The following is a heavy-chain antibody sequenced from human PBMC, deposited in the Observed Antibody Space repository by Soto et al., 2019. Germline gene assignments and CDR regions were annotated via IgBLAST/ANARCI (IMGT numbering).Heavy chain of an antibody. Sequence: QPGCSLRLSCAGSGFTVSIYAMNWVRQAPGKGLEWVSIISSRGDRTSYAESVKGRFTISRDDSKNTLFLHMNSLGAEDTAVYYCAKATGYRYGFQPTALDVSGQATTVTVPS. J-gene: IGHJ6*02. V-gene: IGHV3-23*01. CDR3: AKATGYRYGFQPTALDV. CDR1: GFTVSIYA. D-gene: IGHD5-18*01. CDR2: ISSRGDRT.